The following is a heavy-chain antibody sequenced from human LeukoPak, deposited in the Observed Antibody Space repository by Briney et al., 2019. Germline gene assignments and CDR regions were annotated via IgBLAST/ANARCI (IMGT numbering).Heavy chain of an antibody. Sequence: PGGSLRLSCAASGFTFSSYSMNWVRQAPGKGLEWVSSISSSSSYIYYADSVKGRFTISRDNAKNSLYLQMNSLRAEDTAVYYCARVSDRYSYAPDYWGQGTLVTVSS. V-gene: IGHV3-21*01. J-gene: IGHJ4*02. CDR1: GFTFSSYS. CDR3: ARVSDRYSYAPDY. CDR2: ISSSSSYI. D-gene: IGHD5-18*01.